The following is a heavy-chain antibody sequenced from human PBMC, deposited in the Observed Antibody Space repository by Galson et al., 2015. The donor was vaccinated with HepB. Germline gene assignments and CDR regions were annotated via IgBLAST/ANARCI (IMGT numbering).Heavy chain of an antibody. V-gene: IGHV3-23*01. D-gene: IGHD1-1*01. Sequence: SLSLSCAASGFTFSSYAMSWVRQAPGKGLEWVSATSGSGGSTYYADSVKGRFTISRDNSKNTLYLQMNSLRAEDTAVYYCAKDSRYNWNERKAGYYYYGMDVWGQGTTVTVSS. CDR3: AKDSRYNWNERKAGYYYYGMDV. CDR2: TSGSGGST. CDR1: GFTFSSYA. J-gene: IGHJ6*02.